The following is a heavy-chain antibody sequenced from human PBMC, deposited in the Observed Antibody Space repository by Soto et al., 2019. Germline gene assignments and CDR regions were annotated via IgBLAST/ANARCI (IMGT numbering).Heavy chain of an antibody. Sequence: QVQLQESGPRLVKPSQTLSLTCTVSGDSIGSGDYYWTWIRQPPGKGLEWIGYIYYIGTTFYNPSLESRVNISVDTSKNQFSLRVTSVTAADTAVYYCARGSTYEGFVTWGQGTLITVSS. CDR3: ARGSTYEGFVT. V-gene: IGHV4-30-4*01. CDR2: IYYIGTT. CDR1: GDSIGSGDYY. J-gene: IGHJ5*02. D-gene: IGHD2-2*01.